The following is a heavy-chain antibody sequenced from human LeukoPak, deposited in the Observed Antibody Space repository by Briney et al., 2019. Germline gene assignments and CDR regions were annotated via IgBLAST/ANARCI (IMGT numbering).Heavy chain of an antibody. J-gene: IGHJ6*04. D-gene: IGHD2-2*01. CDR1: GFTFGDYA. Sequence: GGSLRHSCTASGFTFGDYAMSWVRQAPGKGLEWVGFIRSKAYGGTTEYAASVKGRFTISRDDSKSIAYLQMNSLKTEDTAVYYCTRDIVVVPAAIYYYYYYGMDVWGKGTTVTVSS. V-gene: IGHV3-49*04. CDR2: IRSKAYGGTT. CDR3: TRDIVVVPAAIYYYYYYGMDV.